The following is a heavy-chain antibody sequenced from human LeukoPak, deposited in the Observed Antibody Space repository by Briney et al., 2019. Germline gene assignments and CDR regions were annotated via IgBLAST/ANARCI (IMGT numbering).Heavy chain of an antibody. CDR1: GYTFTICG. V-gene: IGHV1-18*01. Sequence: ASVKVSCKASGYTFTICGISWVRQAPGQGLEWMGWISAYNGNTNYAQKLQGRVTMTTDTSTSTAYMELRSLRSDDTAVYYCAREAHFGEVIVRNWFDPWGQGTLVTVSS. CDR2: ISAYNGNT. J-gene: IGHJ5*02. D-gene: IGHD3-16*02. CDR3: AREAHFGEVIVRNWFDP.